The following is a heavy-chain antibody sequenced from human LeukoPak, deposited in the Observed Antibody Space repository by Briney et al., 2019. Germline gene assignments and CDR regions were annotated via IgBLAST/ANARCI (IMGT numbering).Heavy chain of an antibody. Sequence: GGSLRPSCAASGFTFSSYAMHWVRQAPGKGLEWVAVISYDGSNKYYADSVKVRFTISRDNSKNTLYLQMNSLRAEDTAVYYCARDSDRYCSGGSCYQIDYWGQGTLVTVSS. CDR2: ISYDGSNK. D-gene: IGHD2-15*01. V-gene: IGHV3-30*04. CDR1: GFTFSSYA. CDR3: ARDSDRYCSGGSCYQIDY. J-gene: IGHJ4*02.